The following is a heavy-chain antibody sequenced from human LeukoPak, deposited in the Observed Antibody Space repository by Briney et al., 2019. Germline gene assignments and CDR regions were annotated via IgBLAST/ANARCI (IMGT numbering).Heavy chain of an antibody. V-gene: IGHV1-69*05. CDR3: AREEAYYYDSSGDFDY. CDR2: IIPIFGTA. D-gene: IGHD3-22*01. CDR1: GGTFSSYA. J-gene: IGHJ4*02. Sequence: ASVKVSCKASGGTFSSYAISWVRQAPGQGLEWMGRIIPIFGTANYAQKFQGRVTITTDESTSTAYMELSSLRSEDTAVYYCAREEAYYYDSSGDFDYWGQGILVTVSS.